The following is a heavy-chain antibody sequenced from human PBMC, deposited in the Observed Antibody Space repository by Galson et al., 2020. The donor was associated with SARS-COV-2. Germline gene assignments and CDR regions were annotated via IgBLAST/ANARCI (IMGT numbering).Heavy chain of an antibody. CDR1: GFTFSSYA. D-gene: IGHD3-16*02. V-gene: IGHV3-23*03. Sequence: GGSLRLSCAASGFTFSSYAMSWVRQAPGKGLEWVSVIYSGGSTYYADSVKGRFTISRDNSKNTLYLQMNSRRAEDTAVYYCAKAVGPLGELSASANWFDAWCEGSLVTVSS. J-gene: IGHJ5*02. CDR3: AKAVGPLGELSASANWFDA. CDR2: IYSGGST.